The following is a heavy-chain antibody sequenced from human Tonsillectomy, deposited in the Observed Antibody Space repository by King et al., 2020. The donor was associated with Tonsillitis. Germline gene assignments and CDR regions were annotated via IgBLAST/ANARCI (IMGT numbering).Heavy chain of an antibody. CDR2: INSYGSST. Sequence: VQLVESGGGLVQPGVSLRLSCAASGFTFSSYWMHWVRQAPGKGLVWVSRINSYGSSTSYTDSVKGRFTISRDNAKNTLYLQMNSLRAEDTAVYYCARQSEGDGYNGYYYYMDVWGKGTMVTVSS. D-gene: IGHD5-24*01. V-gene: IGHV3-74*01. J-gene: IGHJ6*03. CDR1: GFTFSSYW. CDR3: ARQSEGDGYNGYYYYMDV.